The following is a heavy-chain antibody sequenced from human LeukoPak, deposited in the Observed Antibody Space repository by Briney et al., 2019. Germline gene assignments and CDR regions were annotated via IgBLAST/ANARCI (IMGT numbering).Heavy chain of an antibody. CDR2: ISYDGSNK. J-gene: IGHJ6*02. D-gene: IGHD3-22*01. CDR1: GFIFSFYC. Sequence: GGSLRLSCAASGFIFSFYCMHWVRQAPGKGLEWVAVISYDGSNKYYGDSVKGRFTISRDNPKNTLYLQMNSLRAEDTAVYYCAKGATMIVRGGMDVWGQGTTVTVSS. V-gene: IGHV3-30*18. CDR3: AKGATMIVRGGMDV.